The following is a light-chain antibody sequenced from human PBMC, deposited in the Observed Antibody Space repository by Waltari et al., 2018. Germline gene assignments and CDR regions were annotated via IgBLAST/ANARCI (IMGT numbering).Light chain of an antibody. J-gene: IGLJ2*01. CDR2: SNN. CDR1: SSNIGCNT. Sequence: QSVLTQPPSASGTPGQRVTISCSGSSSNIGCNTVNWYQQLPGPAPKLLIYSNNQRPSGVPDLFSGSKSGTSASLAISGLQSEDEADYYCAAWDDSLNAVVFGGGTKLTVL. V-gene: IGLV1-44*01. CDR3: AAWDDSLNAVV.